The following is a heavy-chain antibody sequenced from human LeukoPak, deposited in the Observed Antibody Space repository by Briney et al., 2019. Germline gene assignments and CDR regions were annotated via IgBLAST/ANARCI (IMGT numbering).Heavy chain of an antibody. CDR1: GGSISSSSYH. Sequence: PSETLSLTCTVSGGSISSSSYHWGWIRQPPGKGLEWIGSIYYSGSTYYNPSLKSRVTISVDTSKNQFSLKLSSVTAADTAVYYCARGGPYDSGSFYFDYWGQGTLVTVSS. D-gene: IGHD1-26*01. V-gene: IGHV4-39*01. CDR3: ARGGPYDSGSFYFDY. CDR2: IYYSGST. J-gene: IGHJ4*02.